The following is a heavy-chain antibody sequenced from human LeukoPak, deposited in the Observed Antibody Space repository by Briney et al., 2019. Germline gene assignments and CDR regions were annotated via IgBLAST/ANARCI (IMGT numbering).Heavy chain of an antibody. CDR3: AGCAGNSCYFDY. V-gene: IGHV3-7*01. CDR1: GFSFISYW. J-gene: IGHJ4*02. Sequence: GGSLRLSCAASGFSFISYWMSWVRQAPGKGLEWVANTKQDGSAKNYVDSVKGRFTISRDNAKNSLYLQLNSLRAEDTAVYYCAGCAGNSCYFDYWGQGTLVIVSS. CDR2: TKQDGSAK. D-gene: IGHD1-1*01.